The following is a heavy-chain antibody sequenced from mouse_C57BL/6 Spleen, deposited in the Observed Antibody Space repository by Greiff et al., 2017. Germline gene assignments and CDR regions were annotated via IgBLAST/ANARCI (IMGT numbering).Heavy chain of an antibody. V-gene: IGHV1-52*01. CDR3: ARERGLRRGDAMDY. CDR2: IDPSDSET. D-gene: IGHD2-4*01. Sequence: QVQLQQPGAELVRPGSSVKLSCKASGYTFTSYWMHWVKQRPIQGLEWIGNIDPSDSETHYNQKFKDKATLTVDKSSSTAYMQLSSLTSEDSAVYYCARERGLRRGDAMDYWGQGTSGTVSS. CDR1: GYTFTSYW. J-gene: IGHJ4*01.